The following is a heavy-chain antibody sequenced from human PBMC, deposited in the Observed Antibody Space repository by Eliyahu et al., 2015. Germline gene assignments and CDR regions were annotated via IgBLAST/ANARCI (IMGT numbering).Heavy chain of an antibody. CDR1: XFXFXNAW. CDR3: TTAPTYYYDSSGYYPGVAFDY. CDR2: IKSKTDGGTT. V-gene: IGHV3-15*01. Sequence: EVQLVESGGGLVKPGGSLRLSFAASXFXFXNAWXXWXXQAPGKGLEGVGRIKSKTDGGTTDYAAPVKGRFTISRDDSKNTLYLQMNSLKTEDTAVYYCTTAPTYYYDSSGYYPGVAFDYWGQGTLVTVSS. J-gene: IGHJ4*02. D-gene: IGHD3-22*01.